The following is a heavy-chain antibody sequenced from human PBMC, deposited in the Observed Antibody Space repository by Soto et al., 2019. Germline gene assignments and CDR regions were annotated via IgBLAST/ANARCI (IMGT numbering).Heavy chain of an antibody. J-gene: IGHJ4*02. CDR1: GGSISNYY. V-gene: IGHV4-59*01. CDR3: ARRYAGNFDY. D-gene: IGHD2-8*01. Sequence: QVQLQESGPGLVKPSETLSLTCTVSGGSISNYYWSWIRQPPGKGLEWIGYIYYSGSTNYNPSLKSRVTISVDTDKNQFSLKLSSVTAADTAVYYCARRYAGNFDYWGQGTLVTVSS. CDR2: IYYSGST.